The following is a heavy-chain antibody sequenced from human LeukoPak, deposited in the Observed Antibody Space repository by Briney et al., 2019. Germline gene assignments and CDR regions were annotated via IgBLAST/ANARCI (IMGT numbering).Heavy chain of an antibody. CDR1: GFTVSNNY. V-gene: IGHV3-53*01. Sequence: GGSLRLSCAASGFTVSNNYMSWARQAPGKGLEWVSLIDSGGNTYYADSVKGRFTVSRDNSKNTLYFQLNSLRAEDTAVYYCARAPYGGGFDYWGQGTLVTVSS. CDR3: ARAPYGGGFDY. J-gene: IGHJ4*02. CDR2: IDSGGNT. D-gene: IGHD3-10*01.